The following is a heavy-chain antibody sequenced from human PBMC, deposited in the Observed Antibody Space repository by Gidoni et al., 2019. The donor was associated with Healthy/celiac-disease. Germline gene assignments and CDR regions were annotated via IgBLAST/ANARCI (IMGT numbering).Heavy chain of an antibody. CDR2: ISSSGSTI. CDR3: ASPFAEVVVMRSGSGP. J-gene: IGHJ5*02. Sequence: QVQLVESGGGLVKPGGSLRLSCAASGFTFSDYYMSWIRQAPGKGLEWVSYISSSGSTIYYADSVKGRFTISRDNAKNSLYLQMNSLRAEDTAVYYCASPFAEVVVMRSGSGPWGQGTLVTVSS. D-gene: IGHD3-22*01. CDR1: GFTFSDYY. V-gene: IGHV3-11*01.